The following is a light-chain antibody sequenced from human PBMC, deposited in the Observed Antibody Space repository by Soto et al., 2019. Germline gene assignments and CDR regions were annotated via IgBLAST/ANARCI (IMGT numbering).Light chain of an antibody. CDR3: QSYDSSLSVV. J-gene: IGLJ2*01. Sequence: QAVVTQPPSVSGAPGQRVTISCTGSSSNIGAGYDVHWYQQLPGTAPKLLIYGNSNRPSGVPDRFSGSKSGASASLAITVLQAEDEADYYCQSYDSSLSVVFGGGTKLTVL. CDR1: SSNIGAGYD. V-gene: IGLV1-40*03. CDR2: GNS.